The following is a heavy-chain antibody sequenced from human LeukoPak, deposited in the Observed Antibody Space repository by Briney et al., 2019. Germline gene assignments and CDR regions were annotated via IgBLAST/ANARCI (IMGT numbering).Heavy chain of an antibody. D-gene: IGHD3-16*01. J-gene: IGHJ4*02. CDR1: GGSISSYY. CDR2: ISYGGRT. Sequence: PSETLSLTCTDSGGSISSYYWSWIRQPPGKGLEWIGYISYGGRTNYNPSLQSRVTISVDTSKTQFSLNLDSVTAADTAVYYCARALLGEFPNYFDYWGQGTLVTVSS. CDR3: ARALLGEFPNYFDY. V-gene: IGHV4-59*08.